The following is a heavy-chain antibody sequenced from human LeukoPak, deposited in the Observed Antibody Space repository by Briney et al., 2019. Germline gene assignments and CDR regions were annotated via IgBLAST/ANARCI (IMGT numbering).Heavy chain of an antibody. Sequence: SGGSLRLPCAASGFTFSSYGMHWVRQAPGKGLEWVSAISGSAGSTRSADSVKGRFTISRDNSKNTLYLQMDSLRAEDTAMYYCAGYCSGSTCPMFAYWGQGTLVTVSS. V-gene: IGHV3-23*01. CDR1: GFTFSSYG. CDR3: AGYCSGSTCPMFAY. D-gene: IGHD2-2*01. CDR2: ISGSAGST. J-gene: IGHJ4*02.